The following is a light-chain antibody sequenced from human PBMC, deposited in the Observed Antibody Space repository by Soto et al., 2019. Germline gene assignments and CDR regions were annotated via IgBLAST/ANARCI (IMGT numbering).Light chain of an antibody. CDR2: GAS. Sequence: EIVMTQSPATLSVSPGERATLSCRASQSVGVKLGWYQQKPGQAPRLLIYGASTRATGIPARFSGSGSGTEFTLTISSLQSEDFAVYYCQHCIDWRWTFGQGTKVEIK. CDR1: QSVGVK. V-gene: IGKV3D-15*01. J-gene: IGKJ1*01. CDR3: QHCIDWRWT.